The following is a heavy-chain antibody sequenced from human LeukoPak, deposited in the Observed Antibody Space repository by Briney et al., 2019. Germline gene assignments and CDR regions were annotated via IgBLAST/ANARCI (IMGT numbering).Heavy chain of an antibody. D-gene: IGHD5-12*01. CDR2: IHYSGST. J-gene: IGHJ6*02. Sequence: TSETLSLTCTVSGGSISSGGYYWSWIRQHPGKGLEWIGYIHYSGSTYYNPSLKSRVTISVDTSKNQFSLKLSSVTAADTAVYYCARLRGYSGYRPSSYYSYGMDVWGQGTTVTVSS. V-gene: IGHV4-31*03. CDR1: GGSISSGGYY. CDR3: ARLRGYSGYRPSSYYSYGMDV.